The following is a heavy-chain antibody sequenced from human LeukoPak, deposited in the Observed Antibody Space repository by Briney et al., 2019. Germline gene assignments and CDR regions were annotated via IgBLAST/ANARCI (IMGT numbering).Heavy chain of an antibody. J-gene: IGHJ3*02. CDR2: MNPNSGNT. Sequence: GASVKVSCKASGYTFTSYDINWVRQATGQGLEWMGWMNPNSGNTGYAQKFQGRVTMTRNTSISTAYMELSSLRSEDTAVYYCARGGAQHIVVVTPIGAFDIWGQGTMVTVSS. D-gene: IGHD2-21*02. V-gene: IGHV1-8*01. CDR1: GYTFTSYD. CDR3: ARGGAQHIVVVTPIGAFDI.